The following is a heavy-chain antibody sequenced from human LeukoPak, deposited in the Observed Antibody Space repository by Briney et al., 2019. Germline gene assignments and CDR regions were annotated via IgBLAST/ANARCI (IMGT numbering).Heavy chain of an antibody. Sequence: QPGRSLRLSCAASGFTFSSYAMHWVRQAPGKGLEWVAVISYDGSNKYHADSVKGRFTISRGNSKNTLYLQMNSLRAEDTAVYYCARGLGYYDSSGYYYGNLNFDYWGQGTLVTVSS. J-gene: IGHJ4*02. CDR2: ISYDGSNK. D-gene: IGHD3-22*01. CDR1: GFTFSSYA. CDR3: ARGLGYYDSSGYYYGNLNFDY. V-gene: IGHV3-30-3*01.